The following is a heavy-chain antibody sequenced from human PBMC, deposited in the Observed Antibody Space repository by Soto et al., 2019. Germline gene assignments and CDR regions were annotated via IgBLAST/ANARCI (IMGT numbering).Heavy chain of an antibody. CDR2: IKQDGGEK. CDR1: GFIFSNHW. Sequence: GGSLRLSCVASGFIFSNHWLSWVRQAPGKGVEWVANIKQDGGEKYYVDPVKGRFTISRDNAKNSLYLQMNSLRADDTAVYYCTTLSSTWPTGGDYWGQGTLVTVSS. CDR3: TTLSSTWPTGGDY. V-gene: IGHV3-7*03. D-gene: IGHD6-13*01. J-gene: IGHJ4*02.